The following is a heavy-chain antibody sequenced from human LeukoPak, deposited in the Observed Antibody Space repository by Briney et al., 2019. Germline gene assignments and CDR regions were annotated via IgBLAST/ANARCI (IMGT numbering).Heavy chain of an antibody. Sequence: PGESLKISCKGSGYSFTSYWIGWVRQMPGKGLEWMGIIYPDDSDTRYSPSFQGQVTVSADKSISTAYLQWSSLKASDTAMYYCATMGPAGDFWSGYYTNYFDYWGQGTLVTVS. D-gene: IGHD3-3*01. CDR3: ATMGPAGDFWSGYYTNYFDY. V-gene: IGHV5-51*01. CDR1: GYSFTSYW. J-gene: IGHJ4*02. CDR2: IYPDDSDT.